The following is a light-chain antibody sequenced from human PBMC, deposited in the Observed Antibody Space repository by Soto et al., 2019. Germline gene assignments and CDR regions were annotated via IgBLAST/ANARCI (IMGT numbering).Light chain of an antibody. J-gene: IGKJ2*01. CDR2: AAS. CDR1: QSVSSN. Sequence: EIVMTQSPATLSVSPGEKATLSCRASQSVSSNLAWYQQKPGQAPPLLIYAASARATGIPVRFSGSRSGTEFTLTISSLQSEDFAVYYCQHYNNWPFTFGQGANLEIK. CDR3: QHYNNWPFT. V-gene: IGKV3-15*01.